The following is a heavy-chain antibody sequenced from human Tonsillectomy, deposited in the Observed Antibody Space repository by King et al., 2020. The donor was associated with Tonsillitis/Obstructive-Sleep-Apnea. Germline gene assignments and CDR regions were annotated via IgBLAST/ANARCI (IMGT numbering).Heavy chain of an antibody. CDR1: GGSISSYY. Sequence: VQLQESGPGLVKPSETLSLTCTVSGGSISSYYWSWIRQPPGKGLEWIGYIYYIGSTNYNPSLKSRVTISVDTSKNQFSLKLSSVTAADTAMYYCARDYCSSTSCYTDYWGQGTLVTVSS. D-gene: IGHD2-2*02. V-gene: IGHV4-59*01. CDR2: IYYIGST. J-gene: IGHJ4*02. CDR3: ARDYCSSTSCYTDY.